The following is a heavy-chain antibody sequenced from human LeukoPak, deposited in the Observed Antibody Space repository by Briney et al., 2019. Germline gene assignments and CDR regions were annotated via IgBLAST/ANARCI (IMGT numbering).Heavy chain of an antibody. V-gene: IGHV3-33*06. D-gene: IGHD6-19*01. Sequence: PGRSLRLSCSASGFTFSHYGMHWVRQTPGKGLEWVAVIWSDGINKYYGDSVKGRFTISRDNSNNTLYLQMNSLRAEDTAVYYCAKEVIAVAGTPGGCFQHWGQGTLVTVSS. J-gene: IGHJ1*01. CDR3: AKEVIAVAGTPGGCFQH. CDR2: IWSDGINK. CDR1: GFTFSHYG.